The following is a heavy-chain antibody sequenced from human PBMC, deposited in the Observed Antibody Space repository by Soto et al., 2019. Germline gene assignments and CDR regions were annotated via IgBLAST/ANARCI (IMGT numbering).Heavy chain of an antibody. CDR1: GFTFDDYV. V-gene: IGHV3-9*01. D-gene: IGHD3-16*01. J-gene: IGHJ4*02. Sequence: EVQLVESGGGLVQPGRSLRLSRVASGFTFDDYVMHWVRQVPGKGLEWVSGISWNSGNIDYADSVKGRFTISRDNAMNSLYLQMNSLRPEDTALYYCARGLSAVPSYLDYWGQGTLVTVSS. CDR2: ISWNSGNI. CDR3: ARGLSAVPSYLDY.